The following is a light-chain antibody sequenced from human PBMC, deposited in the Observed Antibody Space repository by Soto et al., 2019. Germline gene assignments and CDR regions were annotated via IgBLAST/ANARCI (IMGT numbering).Light chain of an antibody. CDR3: CSYVGSYTFV. CDR2: DVS. J-gene: IGLJ1*01. V-gene: IGLV2-11*01. Sequence: QSALTQPRSVSGSPGQSVTISCTGTSSDVGAYNYVSWYQQHPGIAPKLMIYDVSKRPSGVPDRFSASKSGNTASLTISGLQAEDEADYYCCSYVGSYTFVFGTGTKVTVL. CDR1: SSDVGAYNY.